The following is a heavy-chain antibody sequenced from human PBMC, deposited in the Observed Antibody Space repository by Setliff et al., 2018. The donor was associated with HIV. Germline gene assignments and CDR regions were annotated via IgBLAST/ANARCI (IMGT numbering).Heavy chain of an antibody. Sequence: SETLSLTCSVSGGSVSNNNYYWGWIRQPPGKGLEWIGSIYYSESTYYKPSLKSRVTISLDTSKNDFSLKLRSVTAADTAIYYCARRGIRNWNDIGFEYWGQGALVTVSS. J-gene: IGHJ4*02. CDR3: ARRGIRNWNDIGFEY. V-gene: IGHV4-39*02. CDR1: GGSVSNNNYY. D-gene: IGHD1-20*01. CDR2: IYYSEST.